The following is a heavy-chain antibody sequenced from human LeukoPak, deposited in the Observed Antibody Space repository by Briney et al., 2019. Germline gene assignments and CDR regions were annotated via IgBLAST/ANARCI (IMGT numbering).Heavy chain of an antibody. V-gene: IGHV3-7*01. Sequence: GGSLRLSCAASGFTFSSYWMSWVRQAPGKGLEWVANIKQDGSEKYYVDSVKGRFTISRDNAKNSLYLQMNSLRAEDTAVYYCASVLFWGGYYEVKNWFDPWGQGTLVTVSS. J-gene: IGHJ5*02. D-gene: IGHD3-3*01. CDR3: ASVLFWGGYYEVKNWFDP. CDR1: GFTFSSYW. CDR2: IKQDGSEK.